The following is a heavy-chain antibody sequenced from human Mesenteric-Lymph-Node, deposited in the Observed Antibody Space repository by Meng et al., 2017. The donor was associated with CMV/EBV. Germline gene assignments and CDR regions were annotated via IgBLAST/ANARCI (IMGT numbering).Heavy chain of an antibody. CDR1: GFIFDDFA. D-gene: IGHD3-3*01. CDR3: ARVPSYDFWSGYHPGFGMDV. CDR2: ISWNSGDI. V-gene: IGHV3-9*01. J-gene: IGHJ6*02. Sequence: SLKISCAASGFIFDDFAVHWVRQSPGKGLEWVSGISWNSGDIGYADSVKGRFTISRDNAKNSLYLQMNSLRAEDTAVYYCARVPSYDFWSGYHPGFGMDVWGQGTTVTVSS.